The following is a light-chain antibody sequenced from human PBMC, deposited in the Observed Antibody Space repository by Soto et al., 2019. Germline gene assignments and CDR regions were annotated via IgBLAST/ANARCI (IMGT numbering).Light chain of an antibody. Sequence: DIQMTQSPSSLSASVGDRVTITCRASQGISNFLAWYQQKPGKVPRVLIYDASTLQSGVPSRFSGSGSGTDFTLTISSLQPEDVATYYCQKYNSAPRTFGQGTKVEIK. CDR1: QGISNF. V-gene: IGKV1-27*01. CDR2: DAS. CDR3: QKYNSAPRT. J-gene: IGKJ1*01.